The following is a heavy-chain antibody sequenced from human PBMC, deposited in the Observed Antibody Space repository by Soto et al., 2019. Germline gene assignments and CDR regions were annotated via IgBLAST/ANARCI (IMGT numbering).Heavy chain of an antibody. D-gene: IGHD5-12*01. CDR2: IIPIFGTP. J-gene: IGHJ6*02. CDR3: ARGRRDGYNKLVSVYYGMDV. V-gene: IGHV1-69*13. Sequence: SVKVSCKASGGNFRRYAISWVRQAPGQGLEWMGGIIPIFGTPDYAQKFQGRVTITADESTRTASMELSSLRSDDTAVYYCARGRRDGYNKLVSVYYGMDVWGQGTTVTVSS. CDR1: GGNFRRYA.